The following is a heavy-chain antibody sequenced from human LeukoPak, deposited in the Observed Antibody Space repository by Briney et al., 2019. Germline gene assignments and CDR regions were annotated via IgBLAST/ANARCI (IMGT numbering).Heavy chain of an antibody. CDR3: ARAMVRGVNILGY. D-gene: IGHD3-10*01. V-gene: IGHV1-2*02. J-gene: IGHJ4*02. CDR2: INPNSGGT. CDR1: GYTFTDYY. Sequence: GASVKVSCKASGYTFTDYYMHWVRQAPGQGLEWMGWINPNSGGTNYAQKFQGRVTMTRDTSISTAYMELSRLRSDDTAVYYCARAMVRGVNILGYWGQGTLVTVSS.